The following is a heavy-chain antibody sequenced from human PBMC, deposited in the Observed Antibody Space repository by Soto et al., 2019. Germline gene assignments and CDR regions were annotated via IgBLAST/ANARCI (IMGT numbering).Heavy chain of an antibody. V-gene: IGHV1-46*03. Sequence: QVQLVQSGAEVKKPGASVTVSCKASGYTFTNFYIHWVRRAPGQGLEWMGVINPSGGRTTYAQRFQDRFTMTTDTSANIVYMDLSSLRSDDTAVYYCARGSQLGRRGYFDYWGQGTLVTVSS. J-gene: IGHJ4*02. CDR1: GYTFTNFY. CDR2: INPSGGRT. CDR3: ARGSQLGRRGYFDY. D-gene: IGHD1-1*01.